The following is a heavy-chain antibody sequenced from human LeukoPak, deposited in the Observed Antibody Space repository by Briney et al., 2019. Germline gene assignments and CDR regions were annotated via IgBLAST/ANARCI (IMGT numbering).Heavy chain of an antibody. J-gene: IGHJ4*02. Sequence: GESLKISCRGSGYSFPSYWIGWLGLMPGKGLEGMGIIYPGDSDTRYAPSFQGQVTISADKSISTAYLQWSSLKASDTAMYYCARRGWASGYFEYWGQGTLVTVSS. V-gene: IGHV5-51*01. D-gene: IGHD1-26*01. CDR3: ARRGWASGYFEY. CDR1: GYSFPSYW. CDR2: IYPGDSDT.